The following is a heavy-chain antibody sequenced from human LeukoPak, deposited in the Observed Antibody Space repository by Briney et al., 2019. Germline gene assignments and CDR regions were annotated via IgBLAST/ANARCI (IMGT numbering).Heavy chain of an antibody. V-gene: IGHV3-23*01. J-gene: IGHJ4*02. D-gene: IGHD5-12*01. CDR2: ISGSGGST. CDR1: GFTFSSYS. Sequence: QAGGSLRLSCAASGFTFSSYSMNWVRQAPGKGLEWVSAISGSGGSTYYADSVKGRFTISRDNSKNTLYLQMNSLRAEDTAVYYCAKAGPRGYSGYSEFDYWGQGTLVTVSS. CDR3: AKAGPRGYSGYSEFDY.